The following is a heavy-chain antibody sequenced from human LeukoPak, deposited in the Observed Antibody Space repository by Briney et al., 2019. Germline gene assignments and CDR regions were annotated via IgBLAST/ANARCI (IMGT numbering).Heavy chain of an antibody. J-gene: IGHJ5*02. V-gene: IGHV1-2*02. CDR1: GYTFTGYY. CDR2: INPNSGGT. D-gene: IGHD1-7*01. CDR3: ARDRQELFNWFDP. Sequence: ASLKVSCKASGYTFTGYYMHWVRQAPGQGLEWTGWINPNSGGTNYAQKFQGRVTMTRDTSISTAYMELSRLRSDDTAVYYCARDRQELFNWFDPWGQGTLVTVSS.